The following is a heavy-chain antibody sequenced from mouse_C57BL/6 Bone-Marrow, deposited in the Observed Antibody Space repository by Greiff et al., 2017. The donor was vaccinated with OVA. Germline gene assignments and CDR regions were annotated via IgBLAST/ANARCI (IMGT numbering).Heavy chain of an antibody. D-gene: IGHD2-3*01. J-gene: IGHJ2*01. CDR3: ACDGYYFDY. CDR2: IDPSDSYT. V-gene: IGHV1-69*01. CDR1: GYTFTSYW. Sequence: QVHVKQPGAELVMPGASVKLSCKASGYTFTSYWMHWVQQRPGQGLEWIGEIDPSDSYTNYNQKFKGKSTLTVDKSSSTAYMQLSSLTSEDSAVYYCACDGYYFDYWGQGTTLTVSS.